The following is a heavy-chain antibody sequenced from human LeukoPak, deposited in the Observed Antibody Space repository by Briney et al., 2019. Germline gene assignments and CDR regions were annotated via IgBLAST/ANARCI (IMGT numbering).Heavy chain of an antibody. CDR2: ISSGSTYI. J-gene: IGHJ4*02. Sequence: GGSLRLSCAASGFTFSTYNMNWVRHSPGRGLEGVSSISSGSTYIFYADSVKGRFTISRDNAKNSVYLQMNSLRAEDTAVYYCTRVGGIAAAEGYYFDYWGQGILVTVSS. V-gene: IGHV3-21*06. CDR3: TRVGGIAAAEGYYFDY. CDR1: GFTFSTYN. D-gene: IGHD6-13*01.